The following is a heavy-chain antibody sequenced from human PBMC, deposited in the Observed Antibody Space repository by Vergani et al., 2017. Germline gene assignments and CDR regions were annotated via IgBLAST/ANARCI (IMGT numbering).Heavy chain of an antibody. V-gene: IGHV4-59*01. CDR3: ARDRYSSSSVWYFDL. CDR1: GGSISSYY. Sequence: QVQLQESGPGLVKPSETLSLTCTVSGGSISSYYWSWIRQPPGKGLEWIGYSYYSGSTNNNPSLKSRVTISVDTSKNQFSLKLSSVTAADTAVYYCARDRYSSSSVWYFDLWGRGTLVTVSS. D-gene: IGHD6-6*01. J-gene: IGHJ2*01. CDR2: SYYSGST.